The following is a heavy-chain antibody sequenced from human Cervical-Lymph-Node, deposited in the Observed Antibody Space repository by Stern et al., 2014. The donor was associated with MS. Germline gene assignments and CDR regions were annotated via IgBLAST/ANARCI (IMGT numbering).Heavy chain of an antibody. J-gene: IGHJ4*02. CDR3: ARDRGSLVGATHQGFDY. Sequence: QVQLQESGPGLVKPSETLSLTCTVSGGSISSYYWSWIRQPPGKGLEWIGDIYYSGSTNYNPSLKRRVTISVDTSKNQFSLKLSSVTAADTAVYYCARDRGSLVGATHQGFDYWGQGTLVTVSS. D-gene: IGHD1-26*01. V-gene: IGHV4-59*01. CDR2: IYYSGST. CDR1: GGSISSYY.